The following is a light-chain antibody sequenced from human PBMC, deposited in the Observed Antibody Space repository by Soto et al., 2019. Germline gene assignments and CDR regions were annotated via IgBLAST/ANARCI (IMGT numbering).Light chain of an antibody. J-gene: IGLJ2*01. CDR3: SSYTSSSTLV. CDR2: EVN. Sequence: QSALTQPASVSGSPGQSIPISCTGTSRDVGAYNYVSWYQQHPGKAPKLIIFEVNNRPSGVSNRFSGSKSGNTASRAIAGRQAEDEADYYCSSYTSSSTLVFGGGTKLTVL. CDR1: SRDVGAYNY. V-gene: IGLV2-14*01.